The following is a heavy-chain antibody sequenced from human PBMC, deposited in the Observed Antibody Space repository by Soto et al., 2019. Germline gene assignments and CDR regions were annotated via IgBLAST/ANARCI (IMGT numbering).Heavy chain of an antibody. V-gene: IGHV5-10-1*01. Sequence: ESLKISCKGSGYSFTSYWISWVRQMPGKGLEWMGRIDPSDSYTNYSPSFQGHVTISADKSISTAYLQWSSLKASDTAMYYCARVPLPFDYYYGMDVWGQGTTVTVSS. J-gene: IGHJ6*02. CDR3: ARVPLPFDYYYGMDV. CDR1: GYSFTSYW. D-gene: IGHD1-1*01. CDR2: IDPSDSYT.